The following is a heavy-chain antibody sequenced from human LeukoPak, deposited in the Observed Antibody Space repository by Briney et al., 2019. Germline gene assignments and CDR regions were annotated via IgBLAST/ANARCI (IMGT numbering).Heavy chain of an antibody. D-gene: IGHD2-21*02. V-gene: IGHV3-11*01. CDR3: ASTAYCGGDCYSRYFDY. Sequence: GGSLRLSCAASGFTFSDYYMSWIRQAPGKGLEWVSYISSSGSTIYYADFVKGRFTISRDNAKNSLYLQMNSLRAEDTAVYYCASTAYCGGDCYSRYFDYWGQGTLVTVSS. CDR1: GFTFSDYY. CDR2: ISSSGSTI. J-gene: IGHJ4*02.